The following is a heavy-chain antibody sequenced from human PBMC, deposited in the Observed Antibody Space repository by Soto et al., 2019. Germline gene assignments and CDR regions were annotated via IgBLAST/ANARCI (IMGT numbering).Heavy chain of an antibody. Sequence: SETLSLTCAVSGHSISSGYYWGWIRQPPGKGLEWIGSFYHSGSTYYNPSLKSRVTISVDTSKNQFSLKLSSVTAADTAVYYCARGEYYGSGNYFDYWAREPWSPSPQ. V-gene: IGHV4-38-2*01. CDR2: FYHSGST. CDR3: ARGEYYGSGNYFDY. D-gene: IGHD3-10*01. J-gene: IGHJ4*02. CDR1: GHSISSGYY.